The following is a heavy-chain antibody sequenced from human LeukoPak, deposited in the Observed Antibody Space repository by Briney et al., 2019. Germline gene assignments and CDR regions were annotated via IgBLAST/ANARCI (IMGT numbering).Heavy chain of an antibody. V-gene: IGHV4-30-4*01. CDR1: GGSISSGDHY. CDR2: IYYSGST. D-gene: IGHD3-10*01. CDR3: ARDSALLWFGELDS. J-gene: IGHJ5*02. Sequence: SETLSLTCSVSGGSISSGDHYWSWIRQPPGKGLEWIGNIYYSGSTNYNASFKSRITISVDTSRNQFSLKLTSVTAADTAVYFCARDSALLWFGELDSWGRGTVVTVSS.